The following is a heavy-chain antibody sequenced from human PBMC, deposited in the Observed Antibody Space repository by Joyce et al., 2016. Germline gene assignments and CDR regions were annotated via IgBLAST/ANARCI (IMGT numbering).Heavy chain of an antibody. Sequence: QVQLVQSGAEVKKPGSSVKVSCKASGGSFSSYAINWVRQAPGQGLEWMGGIIPISGPANYAQKFQGRVTITADESTSTAYMELSSLKSEDTAVYYCARDLRAPSTSNDAFDIWGQGTMVTVSS. CDR3: ARDLRAPSTSNDAFDI. V-gene: IGHV1-69*01. CDR2: IIPISGPA. J-gene: IGHJ3*02. CDR1: GGSFSSYA.